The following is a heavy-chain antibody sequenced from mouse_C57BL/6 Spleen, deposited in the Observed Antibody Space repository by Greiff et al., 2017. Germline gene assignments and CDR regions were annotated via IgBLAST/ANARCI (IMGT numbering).Heavy chain of an antibody. CDR2: IHPTSGST. CDR3: ARVPSYDYDGYYAMDY. D-gene: IGHD2-4*01. Sequence: VQLQQPGAELVKPGASVKLSCKASGYTFTSYWMHWVKQRPGQGLEWIGMIHPTSGSTNYNETFKSKATLTVDKSSITAYMQLSSLTSEDSAVYYCARVPSYDYDGYYAMDYWGQGTSVTVSS. CDR1: GYTFTSYW. V-gene: IGHV1-64*01. J-gene: IGHJ4*01.